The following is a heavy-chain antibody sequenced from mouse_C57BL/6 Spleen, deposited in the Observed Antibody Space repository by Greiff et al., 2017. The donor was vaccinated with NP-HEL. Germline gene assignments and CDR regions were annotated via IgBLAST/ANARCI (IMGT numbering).Heavy chain of an antibody. Sequence: VQLQQSGAELVRPGASVKLSCTASGFNIKDYYMHWVQQRPAPGLEWLGRIDTEAGDTASASKFPGKATMTAATSSNTAYLQLSSLTSEDTAVYYCTNDYGSSYNYFDYWGQGTTLTVSS. CDR3: TNDYGSSYNYFDY. CDR1: GFNIKDYY. D-gene: IGHD1-1*01. CDR2: IDTEAGDT. J-gene: IGHJ2*01. V-gene: IGHV14-1*01.